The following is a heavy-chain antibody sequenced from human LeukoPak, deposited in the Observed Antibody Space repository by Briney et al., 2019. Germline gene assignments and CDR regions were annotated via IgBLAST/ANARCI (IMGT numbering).Heavy chain of an antibody. CDR2: IIPALRTA. D-gene: IGHD3-10*01. CDR1: GGTFNTTG. V-gene: IGHV1-69*05. Sequence: ASVKVSCKASGGTFNTTGITWVRQAPGEGLEWMGGIIPALRTANFAPKFQGRVTMTTDESTTTVYMELTSLRSEDTAMYFCARERLPRGGDYWYFDIWGRGTLVTVSS. CDR3: ARERLPRGGDYWYFDI. J-gene: IGHJ2*01.